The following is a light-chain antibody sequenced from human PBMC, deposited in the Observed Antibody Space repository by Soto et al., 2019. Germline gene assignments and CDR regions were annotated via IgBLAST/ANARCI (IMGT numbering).Light chain of an antibody. V-gene: IGKV3-11*01. Sequence: EIVLTQSPCTLSLSPGARATLSCRASQTVSSSLAWYQQKPGQAPRLLIYDASNRATGIPARFSGSGSGTDFTLTISSLEPEDFAVYYCQQRSNWRGTFGQGTRLEIK. J-gene: IGKJ5*01. CDR3: QQRSNWRGT. CDR1: QTVSSS. CDR2: DAS.